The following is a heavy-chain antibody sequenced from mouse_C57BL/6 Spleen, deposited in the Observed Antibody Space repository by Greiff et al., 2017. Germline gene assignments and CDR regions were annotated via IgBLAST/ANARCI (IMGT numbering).Heavy chain of an antibody. V-gene: IGHV1-39*01. CDR2: INPNYGTT. CDR1: GYSFTDYN. J-gene: IGHJ1*03. D-gene: IGHD2-5*01. CDR3: ARGGSNFYWYFDV. Sequence: EVQLVESGPELVKPGASVKISCKASGYSFTDYNMNWVKQSNGKSLEWIGVINPNYGTTSYNQKFKGKATLTVDQSSSTAYMQLNSLTSEDSAVYYCARGGSNFYWYFDVWGTGTTVTVSS.